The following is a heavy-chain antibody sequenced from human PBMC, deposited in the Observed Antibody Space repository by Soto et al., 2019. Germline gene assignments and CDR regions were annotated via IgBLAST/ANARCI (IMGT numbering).Heavy chain of an antibody. CDR3: AKVDAYRYRTDP. V-gene: IGHV3-23*01. CDR1: GFTFSNSA. J-gene: IGHJ5*02. Sequence: EVHLLESGGGLVQPGGSLRLSCAASGFTFSNSAMTWVRQALGKGPGWVSSIGRTNNTHYADSVKGRFAISRDKSQTTLYPQTNSLTAEETAVYYCAKVDAYRYRTDPWGQGTVVTVSS. D-gene: IGHD3-16*02. CDR2: IGRTNNT.